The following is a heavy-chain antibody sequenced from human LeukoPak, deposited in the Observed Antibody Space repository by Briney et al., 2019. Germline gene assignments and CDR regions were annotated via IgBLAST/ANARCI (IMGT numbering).Heavy chain of an antibody. CDR3: ARGYGRGMDV. J-gene: IGHJ6*02. CDR2: TYYRYKLYN. V-gene: IGHV6-1*01. D-gene: IGHD1-26*01. Sequence: SQTLSLTCAISGDSVSSKSAAWTWIRQSPSRGLEWLGRTYYRYKLYNDYTVSVKNQIIIKPDTSKNQFSLQVNSVTPEDTAVYYCARGYGRGMDVWGQGTTVTVSS. CDR1: GDSVSSKSAA.